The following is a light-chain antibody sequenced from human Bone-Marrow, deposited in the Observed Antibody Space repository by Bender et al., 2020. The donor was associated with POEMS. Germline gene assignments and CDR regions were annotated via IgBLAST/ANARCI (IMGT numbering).Light chain of an antibody. V-gene: IGLV3-21*03. CDR2: DDS. CDR3: SSYTTSSLR. Sequence: SYVLTQPPSMSVAPGKAASITCAGDHIGGKSVHWYQQKPGQAPLLVVYDDSDRPSGIPERFAGSNSGNTATLTIYRVEVGDEADYYCSSYTTSSLRFGGGTKVTVL. CDR1: HIGGKS. J-gene: IGLJ3*02.